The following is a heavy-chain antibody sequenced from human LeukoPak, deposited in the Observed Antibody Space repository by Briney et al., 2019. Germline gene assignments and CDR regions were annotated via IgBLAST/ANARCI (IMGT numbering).Heavy chain of an antibody. V-gene: IGHV1-2*02. CDR3: ARGSHYYDSSGYYYFEDY. CDR1: GYTFTGYY. Sequence: ASVKVSCKASGYTFTGYYMHWVRQAPGQGLEWMGWINPNSGGTNYAQKFQGRVTMTRDTSISTAYMELSRLRSDDTAVYYCARGSHYYDSSGYYYFEDYWGQGTLVTVSS. J-gene: IGHJ4*02. D-gene: IGHD3-22*01. CDR2: INPNSGGT.